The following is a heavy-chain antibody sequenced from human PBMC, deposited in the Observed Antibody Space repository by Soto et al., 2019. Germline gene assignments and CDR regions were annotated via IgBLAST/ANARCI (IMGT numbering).Heavy chain of an antibody. D-gene: IGHD5-18*01. CDR3: AKDFGDTAMVMATDYYYYGMGV. V-gene: IGHV3-43*01. Sequence: PGGSLRLSCAASGFTFDDYTMHWVRQAPGKGLEWVSLISWDGGSTYYADSVKGRFTISRDNSKNSLYLQMNSLRTEDTALYYCAKDFGDTAMVMATDYYYYGMGVWGQGTTVTVSS. CDR1: GFTFDDYT. CDR2: ISWDGGST. J-gene: IGHJ6*02.